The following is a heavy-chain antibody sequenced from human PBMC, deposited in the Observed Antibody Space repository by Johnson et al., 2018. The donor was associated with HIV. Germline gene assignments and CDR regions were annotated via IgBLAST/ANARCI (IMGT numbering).Heavy chain of an antibody. CDR1: GFTVSSNY. CDR3: ARESPGYAFDI. V-gene: IGHV3-13*01. J-gene: IGHJ3*02. CDR2: RGTAGDT. D-gene: IGHD1-1*01. Sequence: EVQLVESGGGLVQPGGSLRLSCAASGFTVSSNYMSWVRQAPGKGLEWVSARGTAGDTYYPGSVKGRFTISRENAKNSLYLQMNSLRAGETAVYYCARESPGYAFDIWGQGTMVTVSS.